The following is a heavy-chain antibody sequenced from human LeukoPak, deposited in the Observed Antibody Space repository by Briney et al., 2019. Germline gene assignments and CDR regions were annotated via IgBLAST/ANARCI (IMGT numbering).Heavy chain of an antibody. CDR1: GFTFSDHY. CDR3: AKDSGGGNFRDAFDI. CDR2: TRNKANSYTT. D-gene: IGHD4-23*01. V-gene: IGHV3-72*01. Sequence: GGSLRLSCAASGFTFSDHYMDWVRQAPGRGLEWVGRTRNKANSYTTEYAASVKGRFTISRDDSKNSLYLQMNSLRAEDTAVYYCAKDSGGGNFRDAFDIWGQGTMVTVSS. J-gene: IGHJ3*02.